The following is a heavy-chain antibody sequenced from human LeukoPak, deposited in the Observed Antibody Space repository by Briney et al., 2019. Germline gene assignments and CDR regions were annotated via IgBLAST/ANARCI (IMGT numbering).Heavy chain of an antibody. CDR1: GYTFTNYG. CDR2: ITAYNGKT. Sequence: SVNVSCKDSGYTFTNYGISWVRQAPGQWLEKMGWITAYNGKTNYAQKLQGRVTMTTDTATSTAYMELRSLRSDDTAVYYCARGTYYDFWSGLDYWGQGTMVTVSS. D-gene: IGHD3-3*01. V-gene: IGHV1-18*01. CDR3: ARGTYYDFWSGLDY. J-gene: IGHJ4*02.